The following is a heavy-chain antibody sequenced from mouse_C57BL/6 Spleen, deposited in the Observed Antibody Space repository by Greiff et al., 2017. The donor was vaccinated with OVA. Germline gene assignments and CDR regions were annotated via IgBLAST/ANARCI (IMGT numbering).Heavy chain of an antibody. V-gene: IGHV6-3*01. CDR1: GFTFSNYW. D-gene: IGHD1-1*01. Sequence: EVKVVESGGGLVQPGGSMKLSCVASGFTFSNYWMNWVRQSPEKGLEWVAQIRLKSDNYATHYAESVKWRFTISRDDSKSSVYLQMNNLRAEDTGIYYCTGGGSRGWFAYWGQGTLVTVSA. CDR2: IRLKSDNYAT. CDR3: TGGGSRGWFAY. J-gene: IGHJ3*01.